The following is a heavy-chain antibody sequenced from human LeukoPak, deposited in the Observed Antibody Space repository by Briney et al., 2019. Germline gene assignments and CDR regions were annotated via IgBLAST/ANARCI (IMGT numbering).Heavy chain of an antibody. CDR1: GFTFSSYA. Sequence: AGSLRLSCAASGFTFSSYAMSWVRQAPGKGLEWVSAISGSGGSTYYADSVKGRFTISRDNSKNTPYLQMNSLRAEDTAVYYCAKVAYCGGDCYVFPDYWGQGTLVTVSS. J-gene: IGHJ4*02. CDR2: ISGSGGST. CDR3: AKVAYCGGDCYVFPDY. V-gene: IGHV3-23*01. D-gene: IGHD2-21*02.